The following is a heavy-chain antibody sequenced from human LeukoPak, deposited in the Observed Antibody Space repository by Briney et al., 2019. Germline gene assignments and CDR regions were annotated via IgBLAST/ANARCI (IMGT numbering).Heavy chain of an antibody. J-gene: IGHJ6*03. D-gene: IGHD3-3*01. Sequence: SETLSLTCTVSGGSISNYYRCWIRQPPGKGLECVGEINHSGSTTYNPSLKSRVTISVDTSKNQFSLKLSSVPAADTAVYYCARGHPYDFWSGYYSTRSAGYYYYYMDVWGKGTTVTVSS. V-gene: IGHV4-34*01. CDR1: GGSISNYY. CDR2: INHSGST. CDR3: ARGHPYDFWSGYYSTRSAGYYYYYMDV.